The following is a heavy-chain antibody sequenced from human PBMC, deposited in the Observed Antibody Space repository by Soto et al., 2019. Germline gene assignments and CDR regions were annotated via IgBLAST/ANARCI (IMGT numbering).Heavy chain of an antibody. D-gene: IGHD3-22*01. CDR3: ARDRPTVYYSSGQRGDY. J-gene: IGHJ4*02. CDR1: GFTFSSYS. V-gene: IGHV3-48*02. CDR2: ISSSSSTI. Sequence: EVQLVGSGGGLVQPGGSLSLSWAASGFTFSSYSMNWVRQAPGKGLEWVSYISSSSSTIYYADSVKGRFTISRDNAKNSLYLQMNSLRDEDTAVYYCARDRPTVYYSSGQRGDYWGQGTLVTVSS.